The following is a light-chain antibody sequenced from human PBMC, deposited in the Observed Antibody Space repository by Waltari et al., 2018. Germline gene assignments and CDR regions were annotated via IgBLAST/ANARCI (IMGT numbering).Light chain of an antibody. CDR2: DVS. V-gene: IGLV2-11*01. CDR1: SSAIGGYNF. J-gene: IGLJ2*01. CDR3: CSYAGSFVV. Sequence: QSALTQPRSVSGSPGQSVPIPCSGTSSAIGGYNFVSWYQQHPDKAPKLMIYDVSKRPSGVPDRFSGSKSGNTASLTISGLQAEDEADYFCCSYAGSFVVFGGGTKLTVL.